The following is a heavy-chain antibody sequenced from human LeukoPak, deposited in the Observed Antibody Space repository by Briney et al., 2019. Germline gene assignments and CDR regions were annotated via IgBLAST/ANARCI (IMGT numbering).Heavy chain of an antibody. CDR1: GGSFSGYY. CDR2: INHSGST. V-gene: IGHV4-34*01. CDR3: ARPGYSGSYYWFDP. Sequence: SETLSLTCAVYGGSFSGYYWSWIRQPPGKGLEWIGEINHSGSTYYNPSLKSRVTISVDTSKNQFFLKLSSVTAADTAVYYCARPGYSGSYYWFDPWGQGTLVTVSS. J-gene: IGHJ5*02. D-gene: IGHD1-26*01.